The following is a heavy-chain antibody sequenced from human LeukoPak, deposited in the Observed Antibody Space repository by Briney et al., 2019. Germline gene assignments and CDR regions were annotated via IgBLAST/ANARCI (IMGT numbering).Heavy chain of an antibody. D-gene: IGHD6-19*01. V-gene: IGHV3-21*04. CDR1: GFTFSSYE. CDR2: ISSSSSYI. Sequence: PGGSLRLSCAASGFTFSSYEMNWVRQAPGKGLEWVSSISSSSSYIYYADSVKGRFTISRDNSKDTLYLQMNSLRVDDTAVYYCAKDRYSGWYAPFDYWGQGTLVTVSS. J-gene: IGHJ4*02. CDR3: AKDRYSGWYAPFDY.